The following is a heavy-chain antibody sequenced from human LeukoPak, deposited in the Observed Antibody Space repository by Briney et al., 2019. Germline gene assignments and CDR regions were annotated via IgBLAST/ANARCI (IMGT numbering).Heavy chain of an antibody. J-gene: IGHJ4*02. CDR2: INPSGGST. V-gene: IGHV1-46*01. D-gene: IGHD3-22*01. CDR1: GYTFTSYY. CDR3: ARDPKGYYYDSSGSTFDY. Sequence: GASVKVSCKASGYTFTSYYMHWVRQAPGQGLEWMGIINPSGGSTSYAQKFQGRVTMTRDTSTSTVYMELSSLRSEDTAVYYCARDPKGYYYDSSGSTFDYWGQGTLVTVSS.